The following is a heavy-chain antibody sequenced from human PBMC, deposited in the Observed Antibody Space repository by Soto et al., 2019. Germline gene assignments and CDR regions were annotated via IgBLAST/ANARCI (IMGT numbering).Heavy chain of an antibody. CDR2: IRPDNGDT. CDR1: GYAFSKYG. Sequence: QLQLVQSGAEVERPGASVRVSCKAYGYAFSKYGISWIRQAPGQGLEWMGWIRPDNGDTNYAQKFQGRVTMTTDTSSNTAYMELRSLRSDDTAVSYCATSYDSGFDPWGQGTLVSVSS. J-gene: IGHJ5*02. D-gene: IGHD5-12*01. CDR3: ATSYDSGFDP. V-gene: IGHV1-18*04.